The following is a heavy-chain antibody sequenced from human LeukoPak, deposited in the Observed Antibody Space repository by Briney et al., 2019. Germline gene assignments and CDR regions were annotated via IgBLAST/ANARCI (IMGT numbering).Heavy chain of an antibody. Sequence: PSETLSLTCAVYGGSLSGYYWSWFRQPPGKGLEWIGEITHSGSTNYNPSLKSRVTISVDTSKNQFSLKVNSVTAADTAIYYCASGPVDYYTSGSFLKWGQGTMVTVSS. CDR3: ASGPVDYYTSGSFLK. D-gene: IGHD3-10*01. CDR1: GGSLSGYY. J-gene: IGHJ3*01. V-gene: IGHV4-34*01. CDR2: ITHSGST.